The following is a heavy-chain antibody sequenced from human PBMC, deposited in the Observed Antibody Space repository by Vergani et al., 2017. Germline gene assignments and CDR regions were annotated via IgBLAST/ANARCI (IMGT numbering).Heavy chain of an antibody. Sequence: EVHLLESGGGLVQSGGSLRLSCAASGFTFSNSAVSWVRQAPGRGLAWVSSISGPGLSTYYADSVKGRFSISRDNSKNTLFLHMNSLRPEDTAVYYCAKVGRSEVAGTFGAFDIWDQGTMVTVSS. J-gene: IGHJ3*02. D-gene: IGHD6-19*01. CDR3: AKVGRSEVAGTFGAFDI. V-gene: IGHV3-23*01. CDR1: GFTFSNSA. CDR2: ISGPGLST.